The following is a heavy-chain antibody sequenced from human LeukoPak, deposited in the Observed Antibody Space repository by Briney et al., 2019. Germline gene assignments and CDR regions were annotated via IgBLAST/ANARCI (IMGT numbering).Heavy chain of an antibody. D-gene: IGHD3-3*01. V-gene: IGHV5-51*01. CDR2: IYPGDSDT. CDR1: GYSFTSYW. J-gene: IGHJ3*02. CDR3: ASAYYDFWRPSRAFDI. Sequence: GESLKISCKGSGYSFTSYWIGWVRPMPGKGLEWMGIIYPGDSDTRYSPSFQGQVIISADKSISTADLQWSSLKASDTAMYYCASAYYDFWRPSRAFDIWGQGTMVTVSS.